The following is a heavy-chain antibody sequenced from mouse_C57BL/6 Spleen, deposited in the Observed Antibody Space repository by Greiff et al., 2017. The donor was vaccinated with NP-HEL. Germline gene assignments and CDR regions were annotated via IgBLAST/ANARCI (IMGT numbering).Heavy chain of an antibody. CDR1: GYTFTSYW. V-gene: IGHV1-59*01. J-gene: IGHJ4*01. Sequence: QVQLKQPGAELVRPGTSVKLSCKASGYTFTSYWMHWVKQRPGQGLEWNGVIDPSDSYTNYNQKFKGKATLTVDTSSSTAYMQLSSLTSEDSAVYYCARGGSMVTTGDYYAMDYWGQGTSVTVSS. CDR2: IDPSDSYT. D-gene: IGHD2-2*01. CDR3: ARGGSMVTTGDYYAMDY.